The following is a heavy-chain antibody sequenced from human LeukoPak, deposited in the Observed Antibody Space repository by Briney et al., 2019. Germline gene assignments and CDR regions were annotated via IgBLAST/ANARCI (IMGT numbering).Heavy chain of an antibody. CDR3: ATNHITMVRGVPSPYYYGMDV. V-gene: IGHV1-3*01. J-gene: IGHJ6*04. CDR1: GYTFTSYA. CDR2: INASNGNT. Sequence: ASVKVSCKASGYTFTSYAMHWVRQAPGQRLEWMGWINASNGNTKYSQKFQGRVTITRDTSASTAYMELSSLRSGDTAVYYCATNHITMVRGVPSPYYYGMDVWGKGTTVTVSS. D-gene: IGHD3-10*01.